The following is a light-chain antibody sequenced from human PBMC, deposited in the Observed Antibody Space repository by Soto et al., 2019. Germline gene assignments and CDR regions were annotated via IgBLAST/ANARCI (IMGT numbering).Light chain of an antibody. CDR3: VLYIGSGIWV. J-gene: IGLJ3*02. Sequence: QTVVTQEPSFSVSPGRTVTLTCGLSSGSVSTSYYPSWYQQTPGQAPRTLIYSTNTRSSGVPDRFSGSILGNKAALTITGAQADEESDYYCVLYIGSGIWVFGGGTKLTVL. V-gene: IGLV8-61*01. CDR1: SGSVSTSYY. CDR2: STN.